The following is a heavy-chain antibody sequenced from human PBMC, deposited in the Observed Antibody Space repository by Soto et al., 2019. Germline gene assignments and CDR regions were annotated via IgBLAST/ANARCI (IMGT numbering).Heavy chain of an antibody. Sequence: PSETLSLTCTVSGGSISSYYWSWIRQPPGKGLEWIGYIYYSGSTNYNPSLKSRVTISVDTSKNQFSLKLSSVTAADTAVYYCARDRRLSGYSYGYFDYWGQGTLVTVSS. V-gene: IGHV4-59*01. D-gene: IGHD5-18*01. CDR3: ARDRRLSGYSYGYFDY. J-gene: IGHJ4*02. CDR2: IYYSGST. CDR1: GGSISSYY.